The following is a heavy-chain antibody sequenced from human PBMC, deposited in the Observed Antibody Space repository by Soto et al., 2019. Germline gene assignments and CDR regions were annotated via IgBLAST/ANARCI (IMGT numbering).Heavy chain of an antibody. CDR1: GFTFSSYG. V-gene: IGHV3-33*01. CDR2: IWYDGRNK. J-gene: IGHJ4*02. D-gene: IGHD1-7*01. Sequence: QVQLVESGGGVVQPGRSLRLSCAASGFTFSSYGMHWVRQAPGKGLEWVAVIWYDGRNKYYADSVKGRFTISRDNSKNTLYLQMNSLRAEDTAVYYCARGPWGAASTGTTDYWGQGTLVTVSS. CDR3: ARGPWGAASTGTTDY.